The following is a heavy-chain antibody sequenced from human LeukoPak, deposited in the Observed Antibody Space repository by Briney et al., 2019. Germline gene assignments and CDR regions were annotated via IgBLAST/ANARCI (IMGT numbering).Heavy chain of an antibody. J-gene: IGHJ6*03. Sequence: PGGSLRLSCAASGFTFDDYGMSWVRQAPGKGLEWVSGISWNGGSTGYADSVKGRFTISRDNAKNSLYLQMNSLRAEDTALYYCARSSRDGYNRHYYYYYMDVWGKGTTATVSS. CDR3: ARSSRDGYNRHYYYYYMDV. D-gene: IGHD5-24*01. CDR1: GFTFDDYG. CDR2: ISWNGGST. V-gene: IGHV3-20*04.